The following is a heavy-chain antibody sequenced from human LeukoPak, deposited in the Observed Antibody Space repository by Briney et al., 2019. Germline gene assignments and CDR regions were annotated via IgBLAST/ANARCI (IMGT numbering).Heavy chain of an antibody. CDR2: ISSSGSTI. CDR1: GFTFSSYD. V-gene: IGHV3-48*03. CDR3: VRGLRYTILGGDYF. Sequence: GGSLTLSCAVSGFTFSSYDVKWVRQAPGKGLEWVSFISSSGSTINYADSVNGRFTISRDNAKNSLYLQMNSLRAEDTAVYYCVRGLRYTILGGDYFWGQGTLVTVSS. D-gene: IGHD3-3*01. J-gene: IGHJ4*02.